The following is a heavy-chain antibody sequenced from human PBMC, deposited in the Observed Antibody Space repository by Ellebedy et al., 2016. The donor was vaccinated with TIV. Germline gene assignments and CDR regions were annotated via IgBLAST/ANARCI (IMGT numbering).Heavy chain of an antibody. Sequence: AASVKVSCKTSGYMFTTYYVHWVQQAPGQGLEWMGIINPSDGSPRYAQKFQGRVTMTRDTSTGTVYMDLTSLRSADTAVYYCARGPCDGDCYSIDYWGQGTLVTVSS. V-gene: IGHV1-46*01. D-gene: IGHD2-21*02. J-gene: IGHJ4*02. CDR1: GYMFTTYY. CDR2: INPSDGSP. CDR3: ARGPCDGDCYSIDY.